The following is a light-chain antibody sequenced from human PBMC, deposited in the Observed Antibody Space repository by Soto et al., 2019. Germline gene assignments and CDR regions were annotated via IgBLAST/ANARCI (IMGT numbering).Light chain of an antibody. CDR1: SSDVGTYDF. CDR2: DVN. CDR3: CSFAGSYTWV. J-gene: IGLJ3*02. Sequence: QSALTQPRSVSGSPGQSVTISCTGTSSDVGTYDFVSWYQQHPGKVPNLIIFDVNKRPSGVPDRFAGSKSGNTASLTISGLQAEDEANYHCCSFAGSYTWVFGGGTQLTVL. V-gene: IGLV2-11*01.